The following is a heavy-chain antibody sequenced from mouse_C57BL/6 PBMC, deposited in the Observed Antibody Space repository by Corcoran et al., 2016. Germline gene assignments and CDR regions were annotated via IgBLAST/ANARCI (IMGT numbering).Heavy chain of an antibody. V-gene: IGHV1-80*01. CDR3: ARPPYSNWYFDV. D-gene: IGHD2-5*01. CDR2: IYPGDGDT. Sequence: QVQLQQSGAELVKPGASVKISCKASGYAFSSYWMNWVKQRPGKGLEWIGQIYPGDGDTNYNGKFKGKATLTADKSSSTAYMQLSSLTSEDSAVYFCARPPYSNWYFDVWGTGTTVTVSS. CDR1: GYAFSSYW. J-gene: IGHJ1*03.